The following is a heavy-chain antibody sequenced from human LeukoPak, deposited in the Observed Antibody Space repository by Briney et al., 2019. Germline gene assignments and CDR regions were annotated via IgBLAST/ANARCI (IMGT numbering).Heavy chain of an antibody. D-gene: IGHD6-13*01. Sequence: GGSLRLSCAASGFTFSSYAMSWVRQAPGKGLEWVSSISSGSGYIYYADSVKGRFTISRDNAKNSLYLQMNSLRAEDTAVYYCARDISIAAGGGYWGQGILVTVSS. CDR2: ISSGSGYI. CDR1: GFTFSSYA. V-gene: IGHV3-21*01. J-gene: IGHJ4*02. CDR3: ARDISIAAGGGY.